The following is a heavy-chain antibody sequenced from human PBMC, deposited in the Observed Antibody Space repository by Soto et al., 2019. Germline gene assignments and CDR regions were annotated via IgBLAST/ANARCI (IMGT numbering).Heavy chain of an antibody. J-gene: IGHJ5*02. Sequence: ASGKVCCKASGYTFTSSAMHCVRQAPAQRHERMGWINAGNGNTKYSQKFQGRVTITRDTSASTAYMELSSLRFEDTAVYYCARDQRISIFGVHRNRLSPWRQGTFVTVSS. V-gene: IGHV1-3*01. CDR1: GYTFTSSA. CDR2: INAGNGNT. D-gene: IGHD3-3*01. CDR3: ARDQRISIFGVHRNRLSP.